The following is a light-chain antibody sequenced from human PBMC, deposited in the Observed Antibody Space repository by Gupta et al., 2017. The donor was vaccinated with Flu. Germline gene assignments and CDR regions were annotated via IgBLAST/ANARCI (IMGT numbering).Light chain of an antibody. CDR2: GAS. V-gene: IGKV1-39*01. J-gene: IGKJ1*01. Sequence: DIQMTQSPSSLSASVGDRVTITCRASQSISNDLNWYQQRPGKAPSLLIFGASSLQSGVPSRFSGSGSGTDFTLTISRLQPEDFATYYCQQSESNPQTFGQGTKV. CDR1: QSISND. CDR3: QQSESNPQT.